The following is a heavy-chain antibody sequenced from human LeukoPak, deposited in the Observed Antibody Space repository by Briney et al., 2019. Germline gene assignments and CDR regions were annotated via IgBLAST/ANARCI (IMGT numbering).Heavy chain of an antibody. Sequence: GGSLRLSCAASGFTFSSYEMNWVRQAPGKGLEWVSYISSSGSTIYYADSVEGRFTISRDNAKNSLYLQMNSLRAEDTAVYYCARETYYYDSSGSRIHFDYWGQGTLVTVSS. CDR3: ARETYYYDSSGSRIHFDY. V-gene: IGHV3-48*03. D-gene: IGHD3-22*01. CDR2: ISSSGSTI. J-gene: IGHJ4*02. CDR1: GFTFSSYE.